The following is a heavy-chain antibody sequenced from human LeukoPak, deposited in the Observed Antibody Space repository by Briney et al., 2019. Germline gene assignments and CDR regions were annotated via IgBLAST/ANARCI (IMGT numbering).Heavy chain of an antibody. CDR2: INSDGCSI. J-gene: IGHJ3*02. CDR1: GFTFSSYW. V-gene: IGHV3-74*01. Sequence: PGGSLRLSCAASGFTFSSYWMHWVRQAPGKGLVWVSRINSDGCSISYADSVKRRFTISRDNAKSTLYLQMNSLRAEDTAVYYCANEYDNAFDIWGQGTMVTVSS. D-gene: IGHD3-22*01. CDR3: ANEYDNAFDI.